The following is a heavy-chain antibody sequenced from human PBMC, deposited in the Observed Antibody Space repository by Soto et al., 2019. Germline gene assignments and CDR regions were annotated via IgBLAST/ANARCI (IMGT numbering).Heavy chain of an antibody. D-gene: IGHD3-16*01. CDR1: GFTFTSYA. V-gene: IGHV1-18*01. CDR3: ARDFTGWPPDGVDS. J-gene: IGHJ4*02. CDR2: ISAYNGNT. Sequence: QVHLVQSGAEVKKPGASVKVSCKASGFTFTSYAITWVRQAPGQGLEWMGWISAYNGNTNYAQNLQGRGTMTTDTSTSTANMELGSLTSDDTAVYYCARDFTGWPPDGVDSWGQGTLVTVSS.